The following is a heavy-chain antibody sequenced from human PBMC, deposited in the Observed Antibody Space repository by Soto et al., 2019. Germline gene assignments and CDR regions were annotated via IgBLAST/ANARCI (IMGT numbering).Heavy chain of an antibody. Sequence: SETLSLTCTVSGGSISSGGYYWSWIRQHPGKGLEWIGYIYYSGSTYYNPSLKGRVTISVDTSKNQFSLKLSSVTAADTAVYYCARDSTYYYDSSGYYFDYWGQGTLVTVSS. D-gene: IGHD3-22*01. CDR3: ARDSTYYYDSSGYYFDY. CDR1: GGSISSGGYY. V-gene: IGHV4-31*03. J-gene: IGHJ4*02. CDR2: IYYSGST.